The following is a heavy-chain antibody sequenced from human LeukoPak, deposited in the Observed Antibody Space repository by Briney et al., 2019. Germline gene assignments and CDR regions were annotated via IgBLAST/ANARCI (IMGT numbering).Heavy chain of an antibody. CDR3: ARGRGYNYGYSDY. CDR1: EFTSSSIA. V-gene: IGHV3-48*03. J-gene: IGHJ4*02. Sequence: GGPLGLSCAASEFTSSSIAMNGVGRAPGKGLEWISYISSSSSTIDYADSVKGRFTISRDNAKNSLYLQMNSLRAEDTAVYYCARGRGYNYGYSDYWGQGTLVTVSS. D-gene: IGHD5-18*01. CDR2: ISSSSSTI.